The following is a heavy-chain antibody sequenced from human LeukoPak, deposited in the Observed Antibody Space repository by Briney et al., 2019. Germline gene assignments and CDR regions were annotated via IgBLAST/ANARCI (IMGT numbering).Heavy chain of an antibody. Sequence: PSETLSLTCAVYGGSFSGYYWSWIRQPPGKGLEWIGEINHSGSTNYNPSLKSRVTTSVDTSKNQFSLKLSSVTAADTAVYYCARGLQRLLWFGELNNWFDPWGQGTLVTVSS. V-gene: IGHV4-34*01. CDR2: INHSGST. CDR3: ARGLQRLLWFGELNNWFDP. J-gene: IGHJ5*02. CDR1: GGSFSGYY. D-gene: IGHD3-10*01.